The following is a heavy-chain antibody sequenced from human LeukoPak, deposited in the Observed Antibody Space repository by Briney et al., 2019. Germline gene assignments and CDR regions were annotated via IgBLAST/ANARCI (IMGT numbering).Heavy chain of an antibody. V-gene: IGHV4-61*01. Sequence: SETLSLTCTVSGGSVSSGSYSWSWIRQPPGKGLEWIGYIYYSGSTNYNPSLKSRVTISVDTSKNQFSLKLSSVTAADTAVYYCARDLGPDAFDIWGQGTMVTVSS. J-gene: IGHJ3*02. CDR3: ARDLGPDAFDI. CDR1: GGSVSSGSYS. CDR2: IYYSGST.